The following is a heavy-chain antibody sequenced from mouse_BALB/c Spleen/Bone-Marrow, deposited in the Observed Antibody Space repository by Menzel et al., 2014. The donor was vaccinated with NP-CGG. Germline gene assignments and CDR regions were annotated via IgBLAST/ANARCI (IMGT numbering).Heavy chain of an antibody. CDR1: GDSITSGY. J-gene: IGHJ2*01. Sequence: EVMLVESGPSLVRPSQTLSLTCSVTGDSITSGYWNWIRKFPGNKLEYMGYISYSGSTYYSPSLQSRISITRDTSKNQYYLQVNSVTTEDTATYYCATYDGYYFDYWGQGTTRTVSS. D-gene: IGHD2-3*01. V-gene: IGHV3-8*02. CDR2: ISYSGST. CDR3: ATYDGYYFDY.